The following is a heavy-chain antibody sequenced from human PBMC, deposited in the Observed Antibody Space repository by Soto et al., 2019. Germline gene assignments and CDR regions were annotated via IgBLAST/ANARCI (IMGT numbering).Heavy chain of an antibody. V-gene: IGHV1-18*04. CDR3: ARARRCSGGSCDIFDY. Sequence: GASVKASCKASGYTLTSYGISWVRPAPGQGLEWMGWISAYNGNTNYAQKLQGRVTMTTDTSTSTAYMELRSLRSDDTAVYYCARARRCSGGSCDIFDYWGQGTLDTVSS. CDR2: ISAYNGNT. J-gene: IGHJ4*02. D-gene: IGHD2-15*01. CDR1: GYTLTSYG.